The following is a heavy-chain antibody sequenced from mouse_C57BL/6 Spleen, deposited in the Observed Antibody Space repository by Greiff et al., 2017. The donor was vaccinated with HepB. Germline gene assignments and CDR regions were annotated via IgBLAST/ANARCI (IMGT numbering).Heavy chain of an antibody. V-gene: IGHV5-17*01. CDR3: ARGGLPYAMDY. D-gene: IGHD3-1*01. CDR2: ISSGSSTI. CDR1: GFTFSDYG. Sequence: EVHLVESGGGLVKPGGSLKLSCAASGFTFSDYGMHWVRQATEKGLEWVAYISSGSSTIYYADTVKGRFTISRDNAKNTLFLQMTSLRSEDTAMYYCARGGLPYAMDYWGQGTSVTVSS. J-gene: IGHJ4*01.